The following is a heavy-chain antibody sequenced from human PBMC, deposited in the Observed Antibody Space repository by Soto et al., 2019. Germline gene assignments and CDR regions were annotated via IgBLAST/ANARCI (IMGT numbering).Heavy chain of an antibody. V-gene: IGHV3-66*01. D-gene: IGHD3-3*01. Sequence: GGSLRLSCAASGFIVSSNYMSWVRQAPGKGLEWVSLIYSGGNTFYADSVKGRFTISRDNSKNTLYLQMNSLRAEDTAVYYCARLXFLEWWQSRXXMDVWGKGTTVTVSS. J-gene: IGHJ6*03. CDR3: ARLXFLEWWQSRXXMDV. CDR2: IYSGGNT. CDR1: GFIVSSNY.